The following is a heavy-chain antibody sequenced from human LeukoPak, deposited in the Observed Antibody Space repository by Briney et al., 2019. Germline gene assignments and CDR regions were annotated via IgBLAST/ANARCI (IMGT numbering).Heavy chain of an antibody. Sequence: SVKVSCKDSGGTFSSYAISWVRQAPGEGLEWMGGIIPLFGKANYAQKFQGRVTINADESTITAYMELSSRRSEDTAVYYCASAGDGSSSGSPGDPWGQGTLVTVSS. D-gene: IGHD6-6*01. CDR3: ASAGDGSSSGSPGDP. J-gene: IGHJ5*02. V-gene: IGHV1-69*01. CDR2: IIPLFGKA. CDR1: GGTFSSYA.